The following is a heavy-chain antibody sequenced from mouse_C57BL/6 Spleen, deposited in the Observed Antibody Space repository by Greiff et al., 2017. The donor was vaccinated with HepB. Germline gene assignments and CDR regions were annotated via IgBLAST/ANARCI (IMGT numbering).Heavy chain of an antibody. Sequence: QVQLQQPGAELVMPGASVKLSCKASGYTFTSYWMHWVKQRPGQGLEWIGEIGPADSYTNYNQNFKGKSTLTVDKSSSTAYMQLSSLTSEDSAVYYCASRDYWGQGTTLTVSS. CDR1: GYTFTSYW. V-gene: IGHV1-69*01. J-gene: IGHJ2*01. CDR2: IGPADSYT. CDR3: ASRDY.